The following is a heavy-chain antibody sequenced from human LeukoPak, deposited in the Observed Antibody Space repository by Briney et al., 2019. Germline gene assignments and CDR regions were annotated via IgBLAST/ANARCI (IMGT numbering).Heavy chain of an antibody. CDR2: IIPILGIA. Sequence: SVKVSCKASGGTFSSYAISWVRQAPGQGLERMGRIIPILGIANYAQKFQGRVTITADKSTSTAYMELSSLRSEDTAVYYCARGRVATTPFDYWGQGTLVTVSS. CDR3: ARGRVATTPFDY. CDR1: GGTFSSYA. J-gene: IGHJ4*02. D-gene: IGHD5-24*01. V-gene: IGHV1-69*04.